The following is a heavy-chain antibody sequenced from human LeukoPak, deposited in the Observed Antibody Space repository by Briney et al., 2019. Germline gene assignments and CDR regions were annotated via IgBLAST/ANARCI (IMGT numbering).Heavy chain of an antibody. CDR2: ISWNSGSI. CDR3: ARAGGGYGYFDY. D-gene: IGHD3-22*01. Sequence: GRSLGLSCAASGFTFDDYAMHWVRQAPGKGLEWVSGISWNSGSIGYADSVKGRFTISRDNAKNSLYLQMNSLRAEDTAVYYCARAGGGYGYFDYWGQGTLVTVSS. J-gene: IGHJ4*02. V-gene: IGHV3-9*01. CDR1: GFTFDDYA.